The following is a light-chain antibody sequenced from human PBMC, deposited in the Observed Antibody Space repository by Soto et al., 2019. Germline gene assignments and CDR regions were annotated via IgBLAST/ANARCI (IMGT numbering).Light chain of an antibody. J-gene: IGLJ7*01. CDR1: NIGSKS. Sequence: SYELTQPPSVSVAPGQTARITCGGNNIGSKSVHWYQQKPGQAPVLVVYDDSGRPSGMPERFSGSNSGNTATLTISRVEAGDEADYYCQVWDSSSDHAVFGGGTQLTVL. CDR2: DDS. CDR3: QVWDSSSDHAV. V-gene: IGLV3-21*02.